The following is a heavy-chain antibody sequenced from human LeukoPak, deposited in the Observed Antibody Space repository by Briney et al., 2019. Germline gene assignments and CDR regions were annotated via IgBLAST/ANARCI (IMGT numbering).Heavy chain of an antibody. V-gene: IGHV3-23*01. CDR3: AKDRSALLLWFGELFDY. J-gene: IGHJ4*02. CDR1: GFTFSSYA. CDR2: ISGSGDHT. Sequence: GGSLRLSCAASGFTFSSYAMSWVRQAPGKGLEWVSAISGSGDHTYYADSVKGRFTISRDNSKNTLYLQMSSLRAEDTAVYYCAKDRSALLLWFGELFDYWGQGTLVTVSS. D-gene: IGHD3-10*01.